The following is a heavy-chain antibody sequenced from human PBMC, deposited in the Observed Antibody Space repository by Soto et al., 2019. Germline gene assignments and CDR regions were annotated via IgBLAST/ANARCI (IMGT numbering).Heavy chain of an antibody. CDR2: IYSGGST. Sequence: EMQLVGSGGGLIQPGGSLRLSCAASGFTVSSNFMSWVRQGPGKGLEWVSVIYSGGSTYYADSVKGRFTISRDNSKNTLYLQMNSLRAEDTAVYYCAKNLWDYGDYGYWGQGTLVTVSS. J-gene: IGHJ4*02. CDR1: GFTVSSNF. CDR3: AKNLWDYGDYGY. V-gene: IGHV3-53*01. D-gene: IGHD4-17*01.